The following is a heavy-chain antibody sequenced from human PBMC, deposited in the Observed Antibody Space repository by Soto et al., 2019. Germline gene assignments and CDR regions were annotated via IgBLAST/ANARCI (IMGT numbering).Heavy chain of an antibody. CDR3: ERDRRDGDTL. Sequence: EVQVVESGGGLVQPGGSLRLSCAASGFYVSDYYMSWFRQAPGKGLAWVSAIYRGGEIYHADSVKGRFTTTSDISRNSLDLQMNSLRVYDTAVYYGERDRRDGDTLWGQGVVVTVSS. CDR1: GFYVSDYY. J-gene: IGHJ4*02. CDR2: IYRGGEI. D-gene: IGHD5-18*01. V-gene: IGHV3-66*01.